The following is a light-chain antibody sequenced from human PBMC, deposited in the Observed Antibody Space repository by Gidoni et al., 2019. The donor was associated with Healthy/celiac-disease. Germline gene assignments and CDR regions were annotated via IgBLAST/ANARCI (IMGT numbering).Light chain of an antibody. V-gene: IGKV4-1*01. CDR2: WAS. J-gene: IGKJ4*01. CDR1: QSVLYSSNNKNY. Sequence: DIVMTQSPDSLAVSLGERATINCKSSQSVLYSSNNKNYLAWYQQKPGQPPKLLIYWASTRESGVPDRFSGSGSGTDFTLTISSLQAGDVAVYYCQQYYSTPPVLFXGXTKVEIK. CDR3: QQYYSTPPVL.